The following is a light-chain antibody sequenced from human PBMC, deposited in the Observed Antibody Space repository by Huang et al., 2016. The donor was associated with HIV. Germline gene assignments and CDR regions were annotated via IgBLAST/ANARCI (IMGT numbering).Light chain of an antibody. V-gene: IGKV1-39*01. CDR1: QNIGNY. Sequence: DIQITQSPSSLSASVGDRIIITCRASQNIGNYLNWYRQRPWKAPNLLISGTSNLQPGVPSRFSGSGSGTVFILTITSLRLEDFATYYCQQTYTTLWAFGQGTKV. CDR3: QQTYTTLWA. J-gene: IGKJ1*01. CDR2: GTS.